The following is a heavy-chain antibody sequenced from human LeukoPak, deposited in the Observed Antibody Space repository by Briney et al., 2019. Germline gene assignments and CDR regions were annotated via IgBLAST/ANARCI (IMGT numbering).Heavy chain of an antibody. V-gene: IGHV3-30*04. Sequence: GRSLRPSCAASGFTFSSYAMHWVRQAPGKGLEWVAVISYDGSNKYYADSVKGRFTISRDNSKNTLYLQMNSLRAEDTAVYYCARDLVDCGGITMVRGVILDYYYYGMDVWGKGTTVTVSS. CDR2: ISYDGSNK. CDR3: ARDLVDCGGITMVRGVILDYYYYGMDV. D-gene: IGHD3-10*01. J-gene: IGHJ6*04. CDR1: GFTFSSYA.